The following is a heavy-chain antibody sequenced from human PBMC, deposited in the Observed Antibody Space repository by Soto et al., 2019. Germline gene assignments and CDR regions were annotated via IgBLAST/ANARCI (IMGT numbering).Heavy chain of an antibody. J-gene: IGHJ5*02. CDR2: INPSGGST. D-gene: IGHD3-16*01. CDR1: GYTFTSYY. V-gene: IGHV1-46*01. Sequence: GASVKVSCKASGYTFTSYYMHWVRQAPGQGLEWMGIINPSGGSTSYAQKFQGRVTMTRDTSTSTVYMELSSLRSEDAAVYYCARNYVGYWFDPWGQGTLVTVSS. CDR3: ARNYVGYWFDP.